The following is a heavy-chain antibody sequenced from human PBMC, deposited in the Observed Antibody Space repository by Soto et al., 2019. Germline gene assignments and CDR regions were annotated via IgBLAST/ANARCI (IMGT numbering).Heavy chain of an antibody. D-gene: IGHD3-3*01. J-gene: IGHJ4*02. CDR2: INPSGGST. Sequence: VKFSCKASGYTFTSYYMHWVRQAPGQGLEWMGIINPSGGSTSYAQKFQGRVTMTRDTSTSTVYMELSSLRSEDTAVYYCARQRAFETYYDFWSGYTIDEWGQGNLVTVS. V-gene: IGHV1-46*01. CDR1: GYTFTSYY. CDR3: ARQRAFETYYDFWSGYTIDE.